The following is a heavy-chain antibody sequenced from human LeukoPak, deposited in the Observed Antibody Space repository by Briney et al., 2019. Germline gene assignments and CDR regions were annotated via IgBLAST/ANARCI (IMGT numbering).Heavy chain of an antibody. CDR2: ISAYNSNT. J-gene: IGHJ4*02. V-gene: IGHV1-18*01. CDR1: GYTFTSYG. D-gene: IGHD1-26*01. CDR3: ARGPGIVGATTRFDY. Sequence: ASVKVSCKASGYTFTSYGISWVRQAPGQGLEWMGWISAYNSNTNYAQKLQGRVTMTTDTSTSTAYMELRSLRSDDTAVYYCARGPGIVGATTRFDYWGQGTLVTVSS.